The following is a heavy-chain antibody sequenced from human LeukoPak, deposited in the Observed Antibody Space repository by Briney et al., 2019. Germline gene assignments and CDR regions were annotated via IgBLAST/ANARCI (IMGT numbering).Heavy chain of an antibody. CDR1: GYSFTTYW. CDR3: ARASSVVVVSDNWFDP. V-gene: IGHV5-51*01. CDR2: IYPGDSDT. Sequence: KDGESLKISCKGFGYSFTTYWIGWVRQMPGKGLEWMGIIYPGDSDTRYSPSFQGQVTISADKSISTAYLQWSSLKASDTAMYYCARASSVVVVSDNWFDPWGQGTLVTVSS. J-gene: IGHJ5*02. D-gene: IGHD2-15*01.